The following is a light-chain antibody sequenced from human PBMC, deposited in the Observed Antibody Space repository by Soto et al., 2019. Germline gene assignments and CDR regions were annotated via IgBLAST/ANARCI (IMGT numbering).Light chain of an antibody. V-gene: IGLV2-11*01. CDR1: SNDVGRYNY. J-gene: IGLJ1*01. CDR3: CSYAGNPYV. Sequence: QSALTQPRSVSGSPGQSVTISCTGTSNDVGRYNYVSWYQQHPGKAPKLMIYDVSKRPSGVPDRFSGSKSGNTASLTISGLQAEDEADYYCCSYAGNPYVFGTGTKLTVL. CDR2: DVS.